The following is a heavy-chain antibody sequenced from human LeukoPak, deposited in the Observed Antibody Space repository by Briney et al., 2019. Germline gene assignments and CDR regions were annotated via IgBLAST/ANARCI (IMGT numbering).Heavy chain of an antibody. D-gene: IGHD3-22*01. CDR3: AALEVEYYDSSGYYRRFDY. V-gene: IGHV4-34*01. J-gene: IGHJ4*02. CDR2: INHSGST. Sequence: SETLSLTCAVYGGSFSGYYWSWIRQPPGKGLEWIGEINHSGSTNYNPSLKSRVTISVDTSKNQFSLKLSSVTAADTAVYYCAALEVEYYDSSGYYRRFDYWGQGTLVTVSS. CDR1: GGSFSGYY.